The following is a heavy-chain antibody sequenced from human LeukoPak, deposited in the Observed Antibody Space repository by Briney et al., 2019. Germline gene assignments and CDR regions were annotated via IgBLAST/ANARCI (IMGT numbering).Heavy chain of an antibody. V-gene: IGHV4-39*01. CDR3: ARLGAAPGPPHYFYYGMDV. CDR1: GGSISSRNFY. J-gene: IGHJ6*02. D-gene: IGHD6-13*01. CDR2: TYYTGST. Sequence: SETLSLTCSVSGGSISSRNFYWGWVRQPPGKGLEWIESTYYTGSTYYNPSLRHRVTISGDTSKNQVSLKVNSVTAADTAVYYCARLGAAPGPPHYFYYGMDVWGQGTTVTVS.